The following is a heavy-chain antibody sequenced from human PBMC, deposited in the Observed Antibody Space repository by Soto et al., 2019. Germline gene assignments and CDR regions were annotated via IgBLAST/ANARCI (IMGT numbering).Heavy chain of an antibody. Sequence: SVKFSCKACGYTFTSYVISWVRQGPGRRLEWMGWISAHNGDTNYAQKLQGRVTMTTDTSTSTAYMELRSLRSDDTAVYYRARDPEDSSGYYYGAFDYWGQGTLVTVSS. V-gene: IGHV1-18*04. CDR3: ARDPEDSSGYYYGAFDY. CDR1: GYTFTSYV. J-gene: IGHJ4*02. CDR2: ISAHNGDT. D-gene: IGHD3-22*01.